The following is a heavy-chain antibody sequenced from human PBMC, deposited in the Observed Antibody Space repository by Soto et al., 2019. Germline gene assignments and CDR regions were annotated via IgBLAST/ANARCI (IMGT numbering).Heavy chain of an antibody. V-gene: IGHV3-9*01. Sequence: EVQLVESGGGLVQPGRSLRLSCATSGFTFDDYVMHWVRQVPGKGLEWVSGINWNSGRIGYADSVKGRFTISRDNAKNSLDLQMNSLRAEDTALYYCAKDTRYDFWSGAYFDYLGQGTLVTVSS. D-gene: IGHD3-3*01. J-gene: IGHJ4*02. CDR3: AKDTRYDFWSGAYFDY. CDR1: GFTFDDYV. CDR2: INWNSGRI.